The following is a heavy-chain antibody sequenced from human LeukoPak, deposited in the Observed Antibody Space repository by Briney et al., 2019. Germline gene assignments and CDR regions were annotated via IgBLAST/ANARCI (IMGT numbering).Heavy chain of an antibody. V-gene: IGHV3-30*04. CDR3: ARVGGTAGYFFRYYYYGMDV. Sequence: PGGSLRLSCAASGFTFSSYAMHWVRQAPGKGLEWVAVISYDGSNKYYADSVKGRFTISRDNSKNTLYLQMNSLRAEDTAVYYCARVGGTAGYFFRYYYYGMDVWGQGTTVTVSS. J-gene: IGHJ6*02. CDR2: ISYDGSNK. D-gene: IGHD1-26*01. CDR1: GFTFSSYA.